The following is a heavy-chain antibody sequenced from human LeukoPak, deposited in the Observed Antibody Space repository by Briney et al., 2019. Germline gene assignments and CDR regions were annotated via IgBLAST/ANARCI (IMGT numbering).Heavy chain of an antibody. V-gene: IGHV4-30-4*01. CDR2: IYYSGST. CDR3: ARVIRAYYYGSGSYSAYYFDY. D-gene: IGHD3-10*01. J-gene: IGHJ4*02. CDR1: GGSFSSGDYY. Sequence: RPAETLSLTCTVSGGSFSSGDYYWSWIRQPPGKGLEWIGYIYYSGSTYYNSSLKSRVTISVDTSKNQVSLKLSSVTAADTAVYYCARVIRAYYYGSGSYSAYYFDYWGQGTLVTVSS.